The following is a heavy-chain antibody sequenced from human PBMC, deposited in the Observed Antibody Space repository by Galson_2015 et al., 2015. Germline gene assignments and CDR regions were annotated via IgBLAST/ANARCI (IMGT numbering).Heavy chain of an antibody. CDR2: ISYDGNKI. Sequence: SLRLSCAASGFTLSSYGMHCVRQAPGKGLEWVAGISYDGNKIYYVESVKGRFTISRDNSKNTLYLQMNSLRAEDTAVYYCASGKYGSSGPFDYWGQGTLVTVSS. CDR3: ASGKYGSSGPFDY. CDR1: GFTLSSYG. V-gene: IGHV3-30*03. J-gene: IGHJ4*02. D-gene: IGHD3-22*01.